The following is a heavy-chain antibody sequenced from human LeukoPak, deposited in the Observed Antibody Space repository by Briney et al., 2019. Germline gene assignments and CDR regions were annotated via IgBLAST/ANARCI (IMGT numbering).Heavy chain of an antibody. Sequence: ASVKVSCKASGYTFTSYDIGWVRQAPGQGLEWMGWISAYNDNTNYAQKLQGRVTMTTDTSTSTAYMDLRSLRSDDTAVYYCARLARYSWSPISPLYYYYYMDVWGKGTTVTVSS. CDR3: ARLARYSWSPISPLYYYYYMDV. V-gene: IGHV1-18*01. D-gene: IGHD1-26*01. J-gene: IGHJ6*03. CDR1: GYTFTSYD. CDR2: ISAYNDNT.